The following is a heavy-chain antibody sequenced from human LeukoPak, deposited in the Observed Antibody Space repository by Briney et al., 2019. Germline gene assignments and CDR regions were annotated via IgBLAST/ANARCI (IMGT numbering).Heavy chain of an antibody. Sequence: RGSLRLSCAASGFTFSSYAMSWVRQAPGKGLEWVSAISGSGGSTYYADSVKGRFTISRDNSKNTLYLQMNSLRAEDTAVYYCARDQVAAYCGGDCRGDFDYWGQGTLVTVSS. CDR3: ARDQVAAYCGGDCRGDFDY. V-gene: IGHV3-23*01. CDR2: ISGSGGST. J-gene: IGHJ4*02. CDR1: GFTFSSYA. D-gene: IGHD2-21*02.